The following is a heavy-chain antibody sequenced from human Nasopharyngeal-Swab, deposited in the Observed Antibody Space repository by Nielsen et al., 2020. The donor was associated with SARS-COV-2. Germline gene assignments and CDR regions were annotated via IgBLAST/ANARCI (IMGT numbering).Heavy chain of an antibody. V-gene: IGHV3-9*01. Sequence: SLKISCAASGFTFDDYAMYWVRQAPGKGLEWVSGISWNGNIRGHADSVEGRFTISRDNAKNSLYLLVNSLRSEDTALYYCARGTADYSNPSFDYWGQGTLVTVPS. CDR3: ARGTADYSNPSFDY. D-gene: IGHD4-11*01. CDR1: GFTFDDYA. CDR2: ISWNGNIR. J-gene: IGHJ4*02.